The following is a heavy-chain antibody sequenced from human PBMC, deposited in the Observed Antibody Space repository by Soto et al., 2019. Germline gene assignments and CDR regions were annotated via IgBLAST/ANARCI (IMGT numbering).Heavy chain of an antibody. J-gene: IGHJ4*02. CDR1: GGTFSSYA. Sequence: ASEKVSCKASGGTFSSYAISWVRQAPGQGLEWMGGIIPIFGIANYAQKFQGRVTITADKSTSTAYMELSSLRSEDTAVYYCARGKGPLNIAAAGTWYFDYWGQGTLVTVSS. D-gene: IGHD6-13*01. CDR3: ARGKGPLNIAAAGTWYFDY. V-gene: IGHV1-69*10. CDR2: IIPIFGIA.